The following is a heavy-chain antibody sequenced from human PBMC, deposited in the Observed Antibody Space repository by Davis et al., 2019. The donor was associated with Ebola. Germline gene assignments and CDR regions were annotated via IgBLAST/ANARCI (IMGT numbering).Heavy chain of an antibody. V-gene: IGHV3-7*01. CDR2: MKEDGSGK. CDR3: ARDNWNYVGFDY. D-gene: IGHD1-7*01. Sequence: PGGSLRLSCVASGFSFNSYWMSWVRQAPGKGLEWVANMKEDGSGKYYVDSVKGRFIISRDNAKNSVYLQMNSLRAEDTAVYYCARDNWNYVGFDYWGQGTLVSVSS. J-gene: IGHJ4*02. CDR1: GFSFNSYW.